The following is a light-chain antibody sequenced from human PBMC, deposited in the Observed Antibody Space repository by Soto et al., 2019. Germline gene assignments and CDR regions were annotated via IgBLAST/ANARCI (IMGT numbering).Light chain of an antibody. CDR1: QSVSSSY. CDR2: GAS. V-gene: IGKV3-20*01. J-gene: IGKJ5*01. CDR3: QQFHISPIT. Sequence: EIVLTQSPGTLSLSPGERATLSCRASQSVSSSYLAWYQQKPGQAPRLLIYGASSRATGIPDRFSGSGSGTDFTLTISRLGPEDFAVYYCQQFHISPITFGQGTRLEIK.